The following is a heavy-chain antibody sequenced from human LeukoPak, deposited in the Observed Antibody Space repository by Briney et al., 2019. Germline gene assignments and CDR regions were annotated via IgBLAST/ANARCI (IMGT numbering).Heavy chain of an antibody. Sequence: PSETLSLTCAIYGGSFSGYYWSWIRQPPGKGLEWIGEINHSGSTNYNPSLKSRVTISVDTSKNQFSLKLSSVTAADTAVYYCARGLPEYYYDRSRGSERLDYWGQGTLVTVSS. CDR2: INHSGST. CDR3: ARGLPEYYYDRSRGSERLDY. CDR1: GGSFSGYY. J-gene: IGHJ4*02. V-gene: IGHV4-34*01. D-gene: IGHD3-22*01.